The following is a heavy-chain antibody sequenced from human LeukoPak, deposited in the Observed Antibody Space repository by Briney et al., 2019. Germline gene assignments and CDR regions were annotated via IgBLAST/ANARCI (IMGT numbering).Heavy chain of an antibody. V-gene: IGHV3-53*01. CDR3: ASPSGGGYAWC. Sequence: GGSLRLSCAASGFSVSSRSMSWVRQAPGKGLEWVSVFYDGSKTYYADSVKGRFTISRDNSKNTLYLQMNSLRAEDTAVYYCASPSGGGYAWCWGQGTLVTVSS. CDR2: FYDGSKT. CDR1: GFSVSSRS. J-gene: IGHJ4*02. D-gene: IGHD5-12*01.